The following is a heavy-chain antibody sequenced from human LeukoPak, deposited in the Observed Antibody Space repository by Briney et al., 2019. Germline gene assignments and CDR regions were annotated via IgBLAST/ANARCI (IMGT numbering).Heavy chain of an antibody. J-gene: IGHJ6*04. V-gene: IGHV3-30-3*01. D-gene: IGHD6-19*01. CDR1: GFTFSSYA. CDR2: ISYDGSNK. Sequence: GRSLRLSCAASGFTFSSYAMHWVRQAPGKGLEWVAVISYDGSNKYYADSVKGRFTISRDNSKNTLYLQMNSLRAEDTAVYYCATLSGLWSSGWAGGYYGMDVWGKGTTVTVSS. CDR3: ATLSGLWSSGWAGGYYGMDV.